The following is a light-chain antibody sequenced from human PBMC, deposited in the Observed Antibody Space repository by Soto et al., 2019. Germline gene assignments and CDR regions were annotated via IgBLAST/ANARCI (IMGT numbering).Light chain of an antibody. CDR2: AAF. J-gene: IGKJ5*01. CDR3: QQTFITPIT. CDR1: QTISTY. Sequence: DIQMTQSPSSLSASVGDRVTITCRASQTISTYLNWYQQKPQKAPKLLISAAFTLQTGVPSRFSGSRSGTHFTLSISSLQLEDFATYYCQQTFITPITFGQETRLEIK. V-gene: IGKV1-39*01.